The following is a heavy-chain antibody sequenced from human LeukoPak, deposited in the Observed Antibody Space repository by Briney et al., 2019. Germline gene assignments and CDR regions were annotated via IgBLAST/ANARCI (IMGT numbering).Heavy chain of an antibody. Sequence: SETLSLTCTVSGGSISSSSYYWSWIRQPPGKGLEWIGYISYSGSTKYNPSLKSRVTISVDTSKNQFSLKLSSVTAADTAMYYCARDSYNYGSGSLDYWGRGTLVTVSS. CDR2: ISYSGST. D-gene: IGHD5-18*01. CDR1: GGSISSSSYY. V-gene: IGHV4-61*01. CDR3: ARDSYNYGSGSLDY. J-gene: IGHJ4*02.